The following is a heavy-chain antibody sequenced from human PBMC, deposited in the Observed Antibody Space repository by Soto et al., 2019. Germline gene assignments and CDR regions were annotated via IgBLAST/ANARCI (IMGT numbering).Heavy chain of an antibody. J-gene: IGHJ6*02. CDR1: GGTFSSYA. D-gene: IGHD7-27*01. V-gene: IGHV1-69*01. Sequence: QVQLVQSGAEVKKPGSSVKVSCKASGGTFSSYAISWVRQAPGQGLEWMGGIIPIFGTANYAQKFQGRVTIAADETTTKANRRRSILRSEDRAVYDFASCRGEKTGAYSYYGMDFWGQGPAVTVSS. CDR3: ASCRGEKTGAYSYYGMDF. CDR2: IIPIFGTA.